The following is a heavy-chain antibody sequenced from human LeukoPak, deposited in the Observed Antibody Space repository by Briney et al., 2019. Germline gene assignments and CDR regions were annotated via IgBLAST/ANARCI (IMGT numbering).Heavy chain of an antibody. V-gene: IGHV3-23*01. Sequence: GGSLRLSCAASGFTFSGYAMHWVRQAPGKGLEWVSGNSASGETTYYADSVKGRFTISRDNSRNTLHLQMNSLRVEDTAVYYCAKAPVGWLRPLDYWGQGTLVTVSS. J-gene: IGHJ4*02. CDR3: AKAPVGWLRPLDY. CDR1: GFTFSGYA. D-gene: IGHD5-12*01. CDR2: NSASGETT.